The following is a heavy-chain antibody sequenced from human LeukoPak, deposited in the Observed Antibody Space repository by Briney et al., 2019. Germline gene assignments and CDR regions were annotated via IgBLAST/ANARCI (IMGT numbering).Heavy chain of an antibody. CDR3: ARVPEEGQWYFDL. V-gene: IGHV1-2*04. Sequence: ASVKVSCKASGYTFTSYYMHWVRQAPGQGLEWMGWINPNSGGTNYAQKFQGWVTMTRDTSISTAYMELSRLRSDDTAVYYCARVPEEGQWYFDLWGRGTLVTVSS. CDR2: INPNSGGT. CDR1: GYTFTSYY. J-gene: IGHJ2*01.